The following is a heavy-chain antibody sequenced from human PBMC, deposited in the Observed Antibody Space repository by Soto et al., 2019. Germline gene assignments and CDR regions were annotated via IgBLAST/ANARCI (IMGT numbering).Heavy chain of an antibody. CDR1: GGSISSGGYY. D-gene: IGHD6-19*01. Sequence: QVQLQESGPGLVKPSQTLSLTCTVSGGSISSGGYYWSWIRQHPGKGLEWIGNIYYGGNTYYNPSLKTRVTISVDTSKNQCSLKLSAVTAADTAVYYCARDRDGSGWSYFDYWGQGSLVTVSS. CDR2: IYYGGNT. CDR3: ARDRDGSGWSYFDY. J-gene: IGHJ4*02. V-gene: IGHV4-31*03.